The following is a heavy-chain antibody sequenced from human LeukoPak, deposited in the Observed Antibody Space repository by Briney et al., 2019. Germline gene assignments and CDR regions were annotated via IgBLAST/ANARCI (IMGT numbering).Heavy chain of an antibody. CDR2: IYYSGST. D-gene: IGHD3-10*01. CDR3: ARGATMVRGVIIKVGWFDP. Sequence: SETLSLTCTVSGGSISSYYWSWIRQPPGKGLEWIGYIYYSGSTNYNPSLRSRVTISVDTSKNQFSLKLSSVTAADTAVYHCARGATMVRGVIIKVGWFDPWGQGTLVTVSS. J-gene: IGHJ5*02. V-gene: IGHV4-59*01. CDR1: GGSISSYY.